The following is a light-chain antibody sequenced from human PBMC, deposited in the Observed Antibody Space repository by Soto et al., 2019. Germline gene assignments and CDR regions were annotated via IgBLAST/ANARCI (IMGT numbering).Light chain of an antibody. V-gene: IGLV2-14*01. CDR2: DVS. CDR3: TSYTSSNTYV. J-gene: IGLJ1*01. CDR1: SSDVGGYNY. Sequence: SALTQPASVSGSPGQSITISCTGTSSDVGGYNYVSWYQQHPGKAPKLMIYDVSNRPSGISNRFSGSKSGITASLTISGLLPEDEADYYCTSYTSSNTYVFGTGTKVTVL.